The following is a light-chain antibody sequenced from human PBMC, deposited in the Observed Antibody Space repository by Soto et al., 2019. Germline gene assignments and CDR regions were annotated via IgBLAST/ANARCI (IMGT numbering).Light chain of an antibody. CDR2: AAS. J-gene: IGKJ1*01. Sequence: EIVLTQTPGTLSLSPGEGATVSCRASQGVSSNYLAWYQQKPGQAPRLLIYAASTRATGIPARFSGSGSGTEFTLTISSLQSADFAVYYCQQYGSSPQWTFGQGTKVDIK. CDR1: QGVSSNY. V-gene: IGKV3-20*01. CDR3: QQYGSSPQWT.